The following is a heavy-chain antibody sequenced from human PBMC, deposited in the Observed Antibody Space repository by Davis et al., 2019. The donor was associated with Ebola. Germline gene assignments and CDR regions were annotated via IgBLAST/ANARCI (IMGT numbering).Heavy chain of an antibody. CDR2: ISPNGDRT. V-gene: IGHV3-74*01. D-gene: IGHD3-22*01. CDR1: GFTFSSYW. J-gene: IGHJ4*02. CDR3: ARDFDRVRE. Sequence: GESLKISCAASGFTFSSYWIHWVRQAPGKGLVWVSRISPNGDRTGYADSVKGRFTISRDNAKNTLYLQMNSRKAEDTAVYYCARDFDRVREWGQGTLVTVSS.